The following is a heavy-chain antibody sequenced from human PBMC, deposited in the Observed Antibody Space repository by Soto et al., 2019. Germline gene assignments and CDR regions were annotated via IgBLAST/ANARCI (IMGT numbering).Heavy chain of an antibody. J-gene: IGHJ4*02. CDR2: INAGNGNT. V-gene: IGHV1-3*01. CDR1: GYTFTSYA. Sequence: ASVKVSCKASGYTFTSYAMHWVRQAPGERLEWMGWINAGNGNTKYSQKFQGRVTITRDTSASTAYMELSSLRSEDTAVYYCARRGGIWGSYRYHFDYWGQGTLVTVSS. CDR3: ARRGGIWGSYRYHFDY. D-gene: IGHD3-16*02.